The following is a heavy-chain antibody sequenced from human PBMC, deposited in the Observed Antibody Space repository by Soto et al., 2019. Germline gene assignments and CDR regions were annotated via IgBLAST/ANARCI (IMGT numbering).Heavy chain of an antibody. D-gene: IGHD4-17*01. CDR2: ISYDGSDK. J-gene: IGHJ4*02. Sequence: QVQLVESGGGVVQPGRSLRLSCAASGFTFTGYAMHWVRQAPGKGLEWVAVISYDGSDKYYADSVMGRFTISRDNSKNKLYLQMNSLRAEDTAVYYCARDPDYGERGYYFDYWGRGTLVTVSS. V-gene: IGHV3-30-3*01. CDR3: ARDPDYGERGYYFDY. CDR1: GFTFTGYA.